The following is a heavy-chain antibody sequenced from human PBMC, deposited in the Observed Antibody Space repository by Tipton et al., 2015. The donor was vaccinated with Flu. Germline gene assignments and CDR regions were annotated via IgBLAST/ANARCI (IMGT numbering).Heavy chain of an antibody. CDR3: ARGRGNWGYCSSTSCYYYYGMDV. V-gene: IGHV4-34*01. CDR2: INHSGST. Sequence: TLSLTCAVYSGSFSGYYWSWIRQPPGKGLEWIGEINHSGSTNYNPSLKSRVTISVDTSRNQFSLKLSSVTAADTAVYYCARGRGNWGYCSSTSCYYYYGMDVWGQGTTVPVSS. CDR1: SGSFSGYY. J-gene: IGHJ6*02. D-gene: IGHD2-2*01.